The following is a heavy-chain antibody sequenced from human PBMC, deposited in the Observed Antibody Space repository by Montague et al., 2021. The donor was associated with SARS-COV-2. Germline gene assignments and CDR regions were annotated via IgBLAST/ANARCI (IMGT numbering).Heavy chain of an antibody. D-gene: IGHD3-22*01. J-gene: IGHJ6*02. Sequence: TLSLTCTVSGGSISSGSYYWTWIRQPAGKGLEWIGRIYTSGSANYNASLKSRVTISLDTSKNQFSLKLSSVTAADTAVYYCARDRERYDASDYSSVYYYYGMDVWGQGTTVTGSS. CDR2: IYTSGSA. V-gene: IGHV4-61*02. CDR3: ARDRERYDASDYSSVYYYYGMDV. CDR1: GGSISSGSYY.